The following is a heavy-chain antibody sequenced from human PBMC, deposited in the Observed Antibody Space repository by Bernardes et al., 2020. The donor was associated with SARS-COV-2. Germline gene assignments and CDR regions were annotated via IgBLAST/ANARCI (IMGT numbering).Heavy chain of an antibody. Sequence: SGPTLVKLTETLTLTCTVSGFSLTNPRLGVAWVRQPPGKALEWLAVVFSNDEKSYTTSLKTRLTISKDTSKSQVVLTVTNMDPLDTATYYCARIPGTSHYWNFDLWGRGTLVTVSS. CDR3: ARIPGTSHYWNFDL. D-gene: IGHD2-2*01. CDR1: GFSLTNPRLG. J-gene: IGHJ2*01. V-gene: IGHV2-26*01. CDR2: VFSNDEK.